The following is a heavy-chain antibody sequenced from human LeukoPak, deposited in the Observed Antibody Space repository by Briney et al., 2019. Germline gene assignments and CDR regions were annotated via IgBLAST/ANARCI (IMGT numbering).Heavy chain of an antibody. CDR2: ISSSGSTI. J-gene: IGHJ4*02. CDR1: GFTFSRNS. D-gene: IGHD2-21*02. CDR3: ARDRCDGDCRDWDY. Sequence: GGSLRLSCAASGFTFSRNSMIWVRQAPGKGLEWLSSISSSGSTIYYADSVRGRFTISRDNAKNSLYLQMVSLRAEDTAVYYCARDRCDGDCRDWDYWGQGALVTVSS. V-gene: IGHV3-48*04.